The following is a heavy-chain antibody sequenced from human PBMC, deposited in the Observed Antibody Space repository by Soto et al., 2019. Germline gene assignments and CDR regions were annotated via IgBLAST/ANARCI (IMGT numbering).Heavy chain of an antibody. CDR2: IISSGGST. CDR3: AKAEGSSYGTEYSQH. V-gene: IGHV3-23*01. J-gene: IGHJ1*01. D-gene: IGHD6-13*01. CDR1: GFTFSTYA. Sequence: EVQLLESGGGLGQPGGSLRLSCAASGFTFSTYAMNWVRQAPGKGLEWVSLIISSGGSTYYADSVKGRFTISRDNSKNTLYLQMNSLRADDTAVYYCAKAEGSSYGTEYSQHWGQGTLVTVSS.